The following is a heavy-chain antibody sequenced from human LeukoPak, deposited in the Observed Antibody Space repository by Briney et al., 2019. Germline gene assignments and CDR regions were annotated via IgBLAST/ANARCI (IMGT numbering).Heavy chain of an antibody. CDR3: AKVWSPSGWFWGYFDY. V-gene: IGHV3-30*18. D-gene: IGHD6-19*01. CDR1: GITFSDYV. CDR2: ITFDGHNK. Sequence: PGGSLRLSCAASGITFSDYVMHWVRQAPGRGLEWVAVITFDGHNKFYSDSVKGRFTVSRDNSKNTLYLQMNSLRAEDTAVYYCAKVWSPSGWFWGYFDYWGQGTLVTVSS. J-gene: IGHJ4*02.